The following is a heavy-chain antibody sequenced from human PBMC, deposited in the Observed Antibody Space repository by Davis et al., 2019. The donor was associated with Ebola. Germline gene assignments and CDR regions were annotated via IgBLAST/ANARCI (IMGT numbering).Heavy chain of an antibody. CDR2: ISYDGSNK. J-gene: IGHJ6*02. D-gene: IGHD6-13*01. Sequence: PGGSLRLSCAASGFTFSSYGMHWVRQAPGKGLEWVAVISYDGSNKYYADSVKGRFTISRDNSKNTLYLQMNSLRAEDTAVYYCARGESSFDYYYGMDVWGQGTTVTVSS. CDR1: GFTFSSYG. CDR3: ARGESSFDYYYGMDV. V-gene: IGHV3-30*03.